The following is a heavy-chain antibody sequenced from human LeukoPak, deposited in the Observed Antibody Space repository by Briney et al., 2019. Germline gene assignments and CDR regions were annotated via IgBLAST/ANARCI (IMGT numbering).Heavy chain of an antibody. D-gene: IGHD3-16*01. J-gene: IGHJ4*02. CDR2: ISYDRSNK. CDR1: GFTFSSYA. Sequence: PGGSLRLSCAASGFTFSSYAMHWVRQAPGKGLEWVALISYDRSNKYYADAVKGRFTISRDNSKNKLYLQVNSLRAEDTAVYYCARELWGSSFDYWGQGTLVTVSS. CDR3: ARELWGSSFDY. V-gene: IGHV3-30-3*01.